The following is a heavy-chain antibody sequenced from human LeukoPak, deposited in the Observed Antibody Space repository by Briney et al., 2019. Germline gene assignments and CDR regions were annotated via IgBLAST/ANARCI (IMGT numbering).Heavy chain of an antibody. V-gene: IGHV1-46*01. J-gene: IGHJ4*02. CDR2: INPSGGST. CDR3: ARDYDTSGFAGGFDY. Sequence: ASVKVSCKASGYTFASYYMHWVRQAPGQGLEWMGIINPSGGSTSYAQKFQGRVTMTRDTSTSTVFMELSSLRSEDTAVYYCARDYDTSGFAGGFDYWGQGTLVTVSS. D-gene: IGHD3-22*01. CDR1: GYTFASYY.